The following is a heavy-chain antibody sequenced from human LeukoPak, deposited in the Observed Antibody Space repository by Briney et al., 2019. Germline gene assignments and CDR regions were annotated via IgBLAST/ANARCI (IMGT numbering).Heavy chain of an antibody. CDR3: ARRKFGSSWRDS. D-gene: IGHD6-13*01. CDR2: IYYSGST. V-gene: IGHV4-39*01. Sequence: SETLSLTCTVFGDSISSSSYYWGWIRQPLGKGLEWIGNIYYSGSTYYNPSLKSRVTISVDTSKNQFSLKLSSVTAADTAVYYCARRKFGSSWRDSWGQGTLVTVSS. CDR1: GDSISSSSYY. J-gene: IGHJ4*02.